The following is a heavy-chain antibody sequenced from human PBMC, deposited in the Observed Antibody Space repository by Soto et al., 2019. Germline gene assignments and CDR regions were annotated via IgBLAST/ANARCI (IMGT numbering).Heavy chain of an antibody. CDR3: ATGFGTYYYGSGSYYPLLDY. J-gene: IGHJ4*02. CDR2: FDPEDGET. CDR1: GYTLTELS. Sequence: QVQLVQSGAEVKKPGASVKVSCKVSGYTLTELSMHWVRQAPGKGLEWMGGFDPEDGETIYAQKFQGRGTMTEDTSTDPAYMELSSLRSEDTAVYYCATGFGTYYYGSGSYYPLLDYWGQGTLVTVSS. V-gene: IGHV1-24*01. D-gene: IGHD3-10*01.